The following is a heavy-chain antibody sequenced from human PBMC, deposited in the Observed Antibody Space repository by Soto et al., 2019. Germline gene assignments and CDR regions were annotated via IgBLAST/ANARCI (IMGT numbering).Heavy chain of an antibody. CDR1: GFTFSSYA. Sequence: GGSLRLSCSASGFTFSSYAMHWVRQAPGKGLEYVSAISSNGGSTYYADSVKGRFTISRDNSKNTLYLQMSSLRAEDTAVYYCVKDQSTMVRGVIRGVYYYYGMDVWGQGTTVTVSS. CDR2: ISSNGGST. CDR3: VKDQSTMVRGVIRGVYYYYGMDV. V-gene: IGHV3-64D*08. D-gene: IGHD3-10*01. J-gene: IGHJ6*02.